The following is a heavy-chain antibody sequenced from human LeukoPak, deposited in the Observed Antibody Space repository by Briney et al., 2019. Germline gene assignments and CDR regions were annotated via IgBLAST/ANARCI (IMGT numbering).Heavy chain of an antibody. J-gene: IGHJ5*02. V-gene: IGHV4-34*01. D-gene: IGHD2-15*01. Sequence: SETLSLTGAVYGGSFSGYYWSWIRQPPGKGLEWIGEINHSGSTNYNPSLKSRVTISVDTSKNQFSLKLSSVTAADTAVYYCARGLDLIVVVVAATGGFDPWGQGTLVTVSS. CDR1: GGSFSGYY. CDR2: INHSGST. CDR3: ARGLDLIVVVVAATGGFDP.